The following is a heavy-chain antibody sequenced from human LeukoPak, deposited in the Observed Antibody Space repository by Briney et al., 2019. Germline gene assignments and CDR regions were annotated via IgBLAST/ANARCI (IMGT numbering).Heavy chain of an antibody. Sequence: PTQTLSPTRTVSGASISSADSSWSWLRQPPGKGLEWIVYIYYSGSTYYHPSLKSRVTIPVDTTKNQFSLKLSSVTAAVTAVYYWARRAVSCVDWGQRALGTV. CDR2: IYYSGST. J-gene: IGHJ4*02. CDR3: ARRAVSCVD. D-gene: IGHD3-3*01. V-gene: IGHV4-30-4*08. CDR1: GASISSADSS.